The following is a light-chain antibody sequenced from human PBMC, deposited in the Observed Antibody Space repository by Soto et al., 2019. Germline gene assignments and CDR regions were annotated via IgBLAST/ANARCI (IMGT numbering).Light chain of an antibody. CDR2: QDS. CDR1: KLGDKY. J-gene: IGLJ2*01. V-gene: IGLV3-1*01. CDR3: QARDSSTVV. Sequence: SYELTQPPSVSVSPGQTASITCSGDKLGDKYACWYQQKPGQSPVLVIYQDSKRASGIPERFSGSNSGNTATLTISGTQAMDEADYYCQARDSSTVVFGGGTKLTVL.